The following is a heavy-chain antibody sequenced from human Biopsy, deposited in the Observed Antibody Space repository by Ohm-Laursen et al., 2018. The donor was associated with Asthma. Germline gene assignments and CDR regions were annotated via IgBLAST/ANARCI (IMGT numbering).Heavy chain of an antibody. D-gene: IGHD6-19*01. CDR1: GGTFSNFA. J-gene: IGHJ6*02. V-gene: IGHV1-69*13. CDR2: IMTVFGTT. CDR3: ARCQVGYSSGWSLLLKKIYYSGMDV. Sequence: GASVKVSCKAPGGTFSNFAISWVRQAPGQGLEWLGGIMTVFGTTNYAQKFQGRVTITADESTSTAYMEVTSLGSEDTAIYYCARCQVGYSSGWSLLLKKIYYSGMDVWGQGTVVTVSS.